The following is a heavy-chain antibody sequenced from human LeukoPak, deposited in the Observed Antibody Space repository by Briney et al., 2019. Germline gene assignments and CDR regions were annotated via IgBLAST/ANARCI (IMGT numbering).Heavy chain of an antibody. CDR2: ISSSGSTI. J-gene: IGHJ4*02. Sequence: GGSLRLSCAASGFTFSSYEMNWVRQAPGKGLEWVSYISSSGSTIYYADSVKGRFTNSRDNAKNSLYLQMNSLRAEDTAVYYCARDSGIAAAGMVYWGQGTLVTVSS. D-gene: IGHD6-13*01. CDR1: GFTFSSYE. V-gene: IGHV3-48*03. CDR3: ARDSGIAAAGMVY.